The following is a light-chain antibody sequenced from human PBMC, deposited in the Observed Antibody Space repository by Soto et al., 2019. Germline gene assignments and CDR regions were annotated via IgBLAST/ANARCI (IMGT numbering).Light chain of an antibody. Sequence: EIVLTQSPATLSLSPGERATLSCRASQSVSSYLVWYQQKPGQAPRLLIYDASNRATGIPARFSGSGSGTDFTLTISSLEPEDFSVYYCQQGSNWLFTFGGGTKVEIK. CDR1: QSVSSY. V-gene: IGKV3-11*01. CDR2: DAS. CDR3: QQGSNWLFT. J-gene: IGKJ4*01.